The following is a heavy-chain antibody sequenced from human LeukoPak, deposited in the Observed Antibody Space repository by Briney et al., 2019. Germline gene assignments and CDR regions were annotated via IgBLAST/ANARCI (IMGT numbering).Heavy chain of an antibody. Sequence: ASVKASCKASGYTFTSYDINWVRQAPGQGLEWMGWMNPNSGNTGYAQKFQGRVAITRNTSISTAYMELSSLRSEDMAVYYCARDYGSGSYSDFDYWGQGTLVTVSS. V-gene: IGHV1-8*03. CDR3: ARDYGSGSYSDFDY. CDR1: GYTFTSYD. J-gene: IGHJ4*02. D-gene: IGHD3-10*01. CDR2: MNPNSGNT.